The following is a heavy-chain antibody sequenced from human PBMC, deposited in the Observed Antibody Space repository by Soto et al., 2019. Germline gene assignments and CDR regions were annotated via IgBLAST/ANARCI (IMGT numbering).Heavy chain of an antibody. V-gene: IGHV4-61*01. CDR3: AREVTSIAARPWFDP. CDR1: GGSVSSGSYY. Sequence: SETLSLTCTVSGGSVSSGSYYWSWIRQPPGKGLEWIGYIYYSGSTNYNPSLKSRVTISVDTSKNQFSLKLSSVTAADTAVYYCAREVTSIAARPWFDPWGQGTLVTVSS. J-gene: IGHJ5*02. D-gene: IGHD6-6*01. CDR2: IYYSGST.